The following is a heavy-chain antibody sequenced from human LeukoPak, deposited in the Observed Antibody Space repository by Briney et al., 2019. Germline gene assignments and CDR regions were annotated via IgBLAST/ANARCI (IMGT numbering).Heavy chain of an antibody. CDR3: ARAHCGGDCYWYYFDY. CDR1: GFTVSSNY. CDR2: IYSGGST. J-gene: IGHJ4*02. V-gene: IGHV3-53*01. Sequence: GGSLRLSCAASGFTVSSNYMSWVRQAPGKGLEWVSVIYSGGSTYYADSVKGRFTISRDNSKNTLYLQMNSLRAEDTAVYYCARAHCGGDCYWYYFDYWGQGTLVTVSS. D-gene: IGHD2-21*02.